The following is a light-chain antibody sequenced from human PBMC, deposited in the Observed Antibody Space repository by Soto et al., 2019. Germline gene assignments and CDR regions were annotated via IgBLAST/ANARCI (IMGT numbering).Light chain of an antibody. CDR3: AAWDDSLDGLYV. V-gene: IGLV1-44*01. CDR2: SNN. CDR1: SSNIGGNT. Sequence: QSVLAQSPSVSAAPGQRVTISCSGGSSNIGGNTVNWYRQVPGTAPKLLIYSNNQRPSGVPDRLSGSKSGTSASLAISGLQSEDEADYYCAAWDDSLDGLYVFGTGTKLTVL. J-gene: IGLJ1*01.